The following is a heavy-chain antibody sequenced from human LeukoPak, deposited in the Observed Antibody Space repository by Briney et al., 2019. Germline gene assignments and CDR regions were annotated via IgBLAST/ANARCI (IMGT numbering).Heavy chain of an antibody. D-gene: IGHD3-16*01. V-gene: IGHV3-23*01. Sequence: PGGSLRLSCAASGFTFSSHGMNWVRQAPGKGLEWVSGISPNGVITYYADSVKGRFTISRDNSKNTLYLQMNSLRAEDTAVYYCAYMITFGGVKSWGQGTLVTVSS. J-gene: IGHJ4*02. CDR3: AYMITFGGVKS. CDR1: GFTFSSHG. CDR2: ISPNGVIT.